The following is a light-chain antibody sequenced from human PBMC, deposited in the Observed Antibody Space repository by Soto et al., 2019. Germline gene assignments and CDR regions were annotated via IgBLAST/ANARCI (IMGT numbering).Light chain of an antibody. CDR3: QQYYSTPPMYT. Sequence: DIVMTKSPESLAVSLGERATINCKSSKSVLYSSNNKNYLAWYQQKPGQTPKLLIYWASTRESGVPDRFSGSGSGTDFTLTISSLQAEDVAVYYCQQYYSTPPMYTFGQGTKLEIK. CDR1: KSVLYSSNNKNY. V-gene: IGKV4-1*01. J-gene: IGKJ2*01. CDR2: WAS.